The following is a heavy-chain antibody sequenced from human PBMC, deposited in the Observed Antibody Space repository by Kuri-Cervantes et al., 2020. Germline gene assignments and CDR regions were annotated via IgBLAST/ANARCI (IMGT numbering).Heavy chain of an antibody. CDR3: ARDPFGELLSGAFDI. CDR1: GGSISSSSYY. D-gene: IGHD3-10*01. J-gene: IGHJ3*02. V-gene: IGHV4-39*07. Sequence: SETLSLTCTVSGGSISSSSYYWGWIRQPPGKGLEWIGSIYYSGSTYYNPSLKSRVTMSVDTSKNQFSLKLSSVTAADTAVYYCARDPFGELLSGAFDIWGQGTMVTVSS. CDR2: IYYSGST.